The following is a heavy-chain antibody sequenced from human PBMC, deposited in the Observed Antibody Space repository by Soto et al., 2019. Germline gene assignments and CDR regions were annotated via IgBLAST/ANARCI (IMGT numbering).Heavy chain of an antibody. D-gene: IGHD6-19*01. CDR2: ISGSGGST. Sequence: QPGGSLRLSCAASGFTFRGYAMGWVRQAPGKGLDWVSVISGSGGSTYYADSVKGRFTISRDNSKNTLYLQMNSLRAEDSAVYYCAKDEGNSGGYYFDYWGQGTLVTVSS. V-gene: IGHV3-23*01. CDR3: AKDEGNSGGYYFDY. J-gene: IGHJ4*02. CDR1: GFTFRGYA.